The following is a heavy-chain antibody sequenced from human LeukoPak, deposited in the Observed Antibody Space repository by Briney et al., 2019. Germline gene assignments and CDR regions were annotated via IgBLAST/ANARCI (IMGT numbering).Heavy chain of an antibody. CDR2: MNPNSGNS. CDR1: GYTSTNYD. V-gene: IGHV1-8*01. D-gene: IGHD1-14*01. Sequence: GASVKVSCKASGYTSTNYDIYWVRQATGQGLEWMGWMNPNSGNSGSAQTFQGRVTMTRNTSMSSAYMELSSLRSEDTAVYYCARGSFSPWTTQSYFDYWGQGTLVTVSS. J-gene: IGHJ4*02. CDR3: ARGSFSPWTTQSYFDY.